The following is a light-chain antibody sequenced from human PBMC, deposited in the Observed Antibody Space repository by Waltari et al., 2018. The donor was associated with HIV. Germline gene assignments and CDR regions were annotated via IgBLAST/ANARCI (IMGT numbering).Light chain of an antibody. V-gene: IGLV3-21*02. CDR1: NIGRKS. CDR3: QVWDSSGDHFWV. CDR2: EDS. J-gene: IGLJ3*02. Sequence: SYVLTQPPSVSVAPGQTARITCGGNNIGRKSVPWYQQKPGQAPVLVVYEDSDRPSGIPERFSGSNSGNTATLTISRVEVGDEADYYCQVWDSSGDHFWVFGGGTMLTVL.